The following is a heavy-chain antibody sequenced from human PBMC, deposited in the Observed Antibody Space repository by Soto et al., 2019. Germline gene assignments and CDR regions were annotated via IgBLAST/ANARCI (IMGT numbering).Heavy chain of an antibody. D-gene: IGHD3-10*01. CDR3: ARGADYYGSGSYFYGMDV. CDR1: GGSIRSYY. V-gene: IGHV4-59*01. J-gene: IGHJ6*02. CDR2: IYYSGST. Sequence: QVQLQESGPGLVKPSETLSLTCTVSGGSIRSYYWSWIRQPPGKGLEWIGYIYYSGSTNYNPSLKSRVTISVDTSKNQFSLKLSSVTAADTTVYYCARGADYYGSGSYFYGMDVWGQGTTVTVSS.